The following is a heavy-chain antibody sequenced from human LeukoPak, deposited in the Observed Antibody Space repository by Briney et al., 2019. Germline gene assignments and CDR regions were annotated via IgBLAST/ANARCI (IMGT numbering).Heavy chain of an antibody. CDR1: GGTISSYY. Sequence: PSETLSLTCTVSGGTISSYYWSWIRQPPGKGLEWIGYIYYSGSTNYNPSLKSRVTISVDTSKNQFSLKLSSVTAADTAVYYCARVVRSIAAANWFDPWGQGTLVTVSS. D-gene: IGHD6-13*01. J-gene: IGHJ5*02. CDR3: ARVVRSIAAANWFDP. V-gene: IGHV4-59*01. CDR2: IYYSGST.